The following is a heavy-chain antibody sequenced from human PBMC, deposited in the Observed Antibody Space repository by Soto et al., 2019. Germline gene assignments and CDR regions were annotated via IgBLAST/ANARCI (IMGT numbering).Heavy chain of an antibody. CDR3: ARGRTGGSYFFY. J-gene: IGHJ4*02. CDR2: ISSSSSTI. D-gene: IGHD1-26*01. CDR1: GFTFSSYS. V-gene: IGHV3-48*02. Sequence: EVQLVESGGGLVQPGGSLRLSCAASGFTFSSYSMNWVRQAPGKGLEWVSYISSSSSTIYYADSVEGRFTISRDNAKNSLYLQMNSLRDEDTAVYYCARGRTGGSYFFYWGQGTLVTVSS.